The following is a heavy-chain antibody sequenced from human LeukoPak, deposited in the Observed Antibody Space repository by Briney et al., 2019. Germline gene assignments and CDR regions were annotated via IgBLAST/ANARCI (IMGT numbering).Heavy chain of an antibody. CDR2: IYHSGST. D-gene: IGHD1-26*01. CDR1: GYSISNGYY. J-gene: IGHJ3*02. V-gene: IGHV4-38-2*02. CDR3: ARVGYSGSLYDAFDI. Sequence: SETLSLTCTVSGYSISNGYYWGWIRQPPGKGLEWIGSIYHSGSTYYNPSLKSRVTISVDTSKNQFSLKLSSVTAADTAVYYCARVGYSGSLYDAFDIWGQGTMVTVSS.